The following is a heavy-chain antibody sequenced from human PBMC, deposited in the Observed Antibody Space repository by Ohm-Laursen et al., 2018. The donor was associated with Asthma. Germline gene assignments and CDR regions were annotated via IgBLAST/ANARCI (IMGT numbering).Heavy chain of an antibody. J-gene: IGHJ4*02. V-gene: IGHV3-30*18. CDR2: ISYDGSNK. Sequence: SLRLSCAASGFTFSSYGMHWVRQAPGKGLEWVAVISYDGSNKYYADSVKGRFTISRDNSKNTLYLRMNSLRAEDTAVYYCAKDHLGYCSGGSCYSFDYWGQGTLVTVSS. D-gene: IGHD2-15*01. CDR1: GFTFSSYG. CDR3: AKDHLGYCSGGSCYSFDY.